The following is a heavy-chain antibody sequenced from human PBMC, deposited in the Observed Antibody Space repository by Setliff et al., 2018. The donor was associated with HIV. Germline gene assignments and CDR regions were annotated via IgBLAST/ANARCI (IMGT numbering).Heavy chain of an antibody. Sequence: GGSLRLSCAASGFTFSNYCMTWVRQAPGKGLDWVAHIGSSNHGIHYTASVQGRFTVSRDNANNLLFLQMNNLRVEDTAVYYCASFFGDYGYWGHGTQVTVSS. D-gene: IGHD3-10*01. CDR1: GFTFSNYC. CDR2: IGSSNHGI. CDR3: ASFFGDYGY. J-gene: IGHJ4*01. V-gene: IGHV3-48*04.